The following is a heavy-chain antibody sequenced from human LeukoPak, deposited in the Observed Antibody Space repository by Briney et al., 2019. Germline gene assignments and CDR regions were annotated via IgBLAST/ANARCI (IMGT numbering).Heavy chain of an antibody. D-gene: IGHD1-26*01. CDR3: ARPRWGVNSGTYYFDY. J-gene: IGHJ4*02. V-gene: IGHV3-23*01. Sequence: GGSLRLSCAASGFTFSSYAMSWVRQAPGKGLEWVSAISGSGGSTYYADSVKGRFTISRDNTKNSLYLQMNSLRAEDTAVYYCARPRWGVNSGTYYFDYWGQGTLVTVSS. CDR2: ISGSGGST. CDR1: GFTFSSYA.